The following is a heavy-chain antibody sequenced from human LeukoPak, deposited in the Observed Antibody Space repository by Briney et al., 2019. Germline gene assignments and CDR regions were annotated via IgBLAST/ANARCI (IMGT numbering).Heavy chain of an antibody. V-gene: IGHV3-23*01. D-gene: IGHD1-7*01. CDR3: AKDLALTGTTDYFDY. Sequence: PGGSLRLSCAASGFTFSSYAMSWVRQAPGKGLVWVSAISGSGGSTYYADSVKGRFTISRDNSKNTLYLQMNSLRAEDTAVYYCAKDLALTGTTDYFDYWGQGTLVTVSS. CDR2: ISGSGGST. J-gene: IGHJ4*02. CDR1: GFTFSSYA.